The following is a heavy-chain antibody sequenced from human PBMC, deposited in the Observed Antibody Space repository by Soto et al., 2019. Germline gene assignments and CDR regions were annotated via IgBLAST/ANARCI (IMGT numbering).Heavy chain of an antibody. J-gene: IGHJ6*03. CDR3: ARGITGTTGYMDV. CDR1: GGTFSSYT. Sequence: SVKVSCKASGGTFSSYTISWVRQAPGQGLEWMGRIIPILGIANYAQKFQGRVTITADKSTSTAYMELSSLRSEDTAVYYCARGITGTTGYMDVWGKGTTVTVSS. CDR2: IIPILGIA. V-gene: IGHV1-69*02. D-gene: IGHD1-7*01.